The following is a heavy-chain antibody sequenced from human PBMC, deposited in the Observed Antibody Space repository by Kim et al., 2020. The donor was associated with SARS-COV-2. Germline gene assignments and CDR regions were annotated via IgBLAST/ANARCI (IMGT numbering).Heavy chain of an antibody. D-gene: IGHD6-13*01. V-gene: IGHV3-73*01. Sequence: SVKARFTISRDDSKNTAYLQMNSLKTEDTAVYYCTRLTGYSSSWYSAFDIWGQGTMVTVSS. CDR3: TRLTGYSSSWYSAFDI. J-gene: IGHJ3*02.